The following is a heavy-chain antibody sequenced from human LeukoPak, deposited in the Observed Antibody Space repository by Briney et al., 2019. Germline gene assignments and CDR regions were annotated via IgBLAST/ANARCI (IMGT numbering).Heavy chain of an antibody. J-gene: IGHJ4*02. CDR3: AREQSGDGWSCFEY. CDR1: GFTFSSYA. D-gene: IGHD6-19*01. V-gene: IGHV3-30*15. CDR2: ISDDGSRQ. Sequence: PGGSLRLACAAYGFTFSSYAMHWVRQAPGKGLEWVAVISDDGSRQHYADFLEGRITISRDNSKNTVSLQMSSLRTEDTAVYLCAREQSGDGWSCFEYWGQGTLVTVSS.